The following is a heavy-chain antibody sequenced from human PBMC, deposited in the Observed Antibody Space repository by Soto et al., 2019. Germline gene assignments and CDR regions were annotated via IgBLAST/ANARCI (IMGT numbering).Heavy chain of an antibody. CDR3: AKGGGYYDFWSGRQPSYYYGMDV. J-gene: IGHJ6*02. Sequence: GGSLRLSCAASGFTFDDYTMHWVRQAPGKGLEWVSLISWDGGSTYYADSVKGRFTISRDNSKNSLYLQMNSLRTEDTALYYCAKGGGYYDFWSGRQPSYYYGMDVWGQGTTVTVSS. V-gene: IGHV3-43*01. D-gene: IGHD3-3*01. CDR1: GFTFDDYT. CDR2: ISWDGGST.